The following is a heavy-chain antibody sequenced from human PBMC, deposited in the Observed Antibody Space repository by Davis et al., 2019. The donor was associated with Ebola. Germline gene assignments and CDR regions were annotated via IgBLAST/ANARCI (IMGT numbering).Heavy chain of an antibody. V-gene: IGHV4-4*07. J-gene: IGHJ3*02. CDR3: ARDRKYRECYAFDI. CDR2: IYTSGST. CDR1: GGSISSYY. Sequence: PSETLSLTCTVSGGSISSYYWSWIRQPAGKGLEWIGRIYTSGSTNYNPSLKSRVTMSVDTSKNQFSLKLSSVTAADTAVYYCARDRKYRECYAFDIWGQGTMVTVSS. D-gene: IGHD1-14*01.